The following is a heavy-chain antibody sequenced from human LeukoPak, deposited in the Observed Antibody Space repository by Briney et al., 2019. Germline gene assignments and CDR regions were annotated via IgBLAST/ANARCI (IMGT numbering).Heavy chain of an antibody. CDR2: ISAYNGNT. V-gene: IGHV1-18*01. J-gene: IGHJ4*02. D-gene: IGHD3-9*01. CDR3: ARVKTYYDILTGYYIRGTFDY. CDR1: GYTFTSYG. Sequence: ASVKVSCKASGYTFTSYGISWVRQAPGQGLERMGWISAYNGNTNYAQKLQGRVTMTTDTSTSTAYMELRSLRSDDTAVYYCARVKTYYDILTGYYIRGTFDYWGQGTLVTVSS.